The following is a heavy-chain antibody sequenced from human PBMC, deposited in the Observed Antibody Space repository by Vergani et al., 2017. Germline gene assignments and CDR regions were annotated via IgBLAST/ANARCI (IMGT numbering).Heavy chain of an antibody. CDR1: GFSLSSFW. CDR2: ISADGSAT. J-gene: IGHJ2*01. CDR3: VRLRRGRWNFDL. V-gene: IGHV3-7*01. Sequence: EVQLVESGGGLVQPGGSLRLSCAASGFSLSSFWMSWVRQAPEKGLEWVAHISADGSATSYVDSVKGRFTISRDKTKNSLSLQMSGLRVEDTAVYYCVRLRRGRWNFDLWGRGTLITVSS.